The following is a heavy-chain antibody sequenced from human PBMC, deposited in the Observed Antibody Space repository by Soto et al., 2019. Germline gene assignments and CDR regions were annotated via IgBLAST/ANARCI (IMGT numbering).Heavy chain of an antibody. CDR1: GGSISSSSYY. J-gene: IGHJ5*02. Sequence: QLQLQESGPGLVKPSETLSLTCTVSGGSISSSSYYWGWIRQPPGKGLEWIGSIYYSGSTYYNPSLKSRVTISVDTSKNQFSLKLSSVTAADTAVYYCASPNGMVTGWFDPWGQGTLVTVSS. D-gene: IGHD5-18*01. CDR2: IYYSGST. V-gene: IGHV4-39*01. CDR3: ASPNGMVTGWFDP.